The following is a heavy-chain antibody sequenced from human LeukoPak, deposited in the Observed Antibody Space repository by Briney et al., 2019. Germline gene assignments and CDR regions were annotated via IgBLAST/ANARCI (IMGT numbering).Heavy chain of an antibody. CDR1: GFTFSSYA. CDR3: AKAGGYCSSTSCYYYFDY. J-gene: IGHJ4*02. D-gene: IGHD2-2*01. Sequence: GGSLRLSCAASGFTFSSYAMSWVRQAPGKGLEWVSAISGSGGSTYYADSVKGWFTISGDNSKNTLYLQMNSLRAEDTAVYYCAKAGGYCSSTSCYYYFDYWGQGTLVTVSS. CDR2: ISGSGGST. V-gene: IGHV3-23*01.